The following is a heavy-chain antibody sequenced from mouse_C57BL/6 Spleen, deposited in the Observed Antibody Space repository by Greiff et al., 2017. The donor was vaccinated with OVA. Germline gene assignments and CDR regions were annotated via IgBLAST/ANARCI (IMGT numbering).Heavy chain of an antibody. CDR1: GYTFTSYW. D-gene: IGHD1-1*01. Sequence: VQLQQSGAELVKPGASVKLSCKASGYTFTSYWMHWVKQRPGRGLEWIGRIDPNSGGTKYNEKFKSKATLTVDKTSNTAYMQFSNLTSEDSAVYYCARWYFITAIIGDYAMDYWGQGTSVTVSS. CDR2: IDPNSGGT. CDR3: ARWYFITAIIGDYAMDY. V-gene: IGHV1-72*01. J-gene: IGHJ4*01.